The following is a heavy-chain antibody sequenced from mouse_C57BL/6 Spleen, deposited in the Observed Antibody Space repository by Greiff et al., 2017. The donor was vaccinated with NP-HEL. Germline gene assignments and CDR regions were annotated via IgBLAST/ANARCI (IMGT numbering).Heavy chain of an antibody. CDR1: GFTFSDYY. CDR3: ARGDSNYVWYFDV. D-gene: IGHD2-5*01. J-gene: IGHJ1*03. Sequence: EVQVVESGGGLVQPGGSLKLSCAASGFTFSDYYMYWVRQTPEKRLEWVAYISNGGGSTYYPDTVKGRFTISRDNAKNTLYLQMSRLKSEDTAMYYCARGDSNYVWYFDVWGTGTTVTVSS. CDR2: ISNGGGST. V-gene: IGHV5-12*01.